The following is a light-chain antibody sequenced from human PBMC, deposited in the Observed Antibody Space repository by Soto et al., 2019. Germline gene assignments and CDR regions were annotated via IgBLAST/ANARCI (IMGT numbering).Light chain of an antibody. CDR3: QQHYTYTWT. Sequence: DVPMTQSPSTLSASVGDRVTITCRASESICGWLAWYQQKPGEAPKLLIYDASTSESGVPSRFSGSGSETQFTPTISSLQPEDFATYYCQQHYTYTWTFGQGTKVDI. CDR1: ESICGW. CDR2: DAS. V-gene: IGKV1-5*01. J-gene: IGKJ1*01.